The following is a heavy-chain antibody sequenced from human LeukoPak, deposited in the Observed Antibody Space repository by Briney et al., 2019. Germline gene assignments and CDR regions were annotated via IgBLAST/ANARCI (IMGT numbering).Heavy chain of an antibody. Sequence: ASETLSLTFTVSGGSVSSGNYYWSWIRQPPGKGLEWIGYIYYSGSTNYNPSLKSRVTISVDTSKNQFSLKLSSVTAADTAVYYCAREASRSSGYYSSAFDIWGQGTMVTVSS. CDR1: GGSVSSGNYY. D-gene: IGHD3-22*01. CDR2: IYYSGST. J-gene: IGHJ3*02. CDR3: AREASRSSGYYSSAFDI. V-gene: IGHV4-61*01.